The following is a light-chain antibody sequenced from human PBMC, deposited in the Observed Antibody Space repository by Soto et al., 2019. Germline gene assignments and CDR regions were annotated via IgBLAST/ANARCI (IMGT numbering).Light chain of an antibody. CDR2: EGS. V-gene: IGLV2-14*01. CDR3: SSYTSSSARV. Sequence: QFALTQPASVSGSPGQSITLTCTGTSGDVGGKNYVSWYQPRQGKAPELMIYEGSNRPSGVSNRLSGSKSGNTASLTISGLEAEDEADDYCSSYTSSSARVFGGGTKLTVL. J-gene: IGLJ3*02. CDR1: SGDVGGKNY.